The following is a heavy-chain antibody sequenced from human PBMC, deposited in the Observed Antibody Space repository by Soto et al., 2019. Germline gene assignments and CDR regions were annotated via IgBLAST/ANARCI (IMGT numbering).Heavy chain of an antibody. CDR2: ISSSSSYI. J-gene: IGHJ3*02. V-gene: IGHV3-21*01. CDR3: ARDSGHCSSTSCYTAFDI. CDR1: GFTFSSYS. Sequence: GGSLRLSCAASGFTFSSYSMNWVRQAPGKGLEWVSSISSSSSYIYYADSVKGRFTISRDNAKNSLYLQMNSLRAEDTAVYYCARDSGHCSSTSCYTAFDIWGQGTMVTVSS. D-gene: IGHD2-2*02.